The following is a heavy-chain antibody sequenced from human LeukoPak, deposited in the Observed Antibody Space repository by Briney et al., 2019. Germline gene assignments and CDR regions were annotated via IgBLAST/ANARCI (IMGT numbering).Heavy chain of an antibody. CDR3: AKGVVGATPPNYFDY. CDR1: GFTFSSYS. D-gene: IGHD1-26*01. V-gene: IGHV3-21*04. Sequence: GGSLRLSCAASGFTFSSYSMNWVRQAPGKGLEWVSSISSSSSYIYYADSVKGRFTISRDNSKNTLYLQMNSLRAEDTAVYYCAKGVVGATPPNYFDYWGQGTLVTVSS. J-gene: IGHJ4*02. CDR2: ISSSSSYI.